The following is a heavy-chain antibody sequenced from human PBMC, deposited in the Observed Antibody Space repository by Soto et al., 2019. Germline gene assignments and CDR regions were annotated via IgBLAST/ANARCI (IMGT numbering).Heavy chain of an antibody. CDR2: ISYDGSNK. V-gene: IGHV3-30-3*01. CDR3: AREHCDFWSGYPYQFDP. D-gene: IGHD3-3*01. Sequence: VAVISYDGSNKYYADSVKGRFTISRDNSKNTLYLQMNSLRAEDTAVYYCAREHCDFWSGYPYQFDPWGQGTLVTVSS. J-gene: IGHJ5*02.